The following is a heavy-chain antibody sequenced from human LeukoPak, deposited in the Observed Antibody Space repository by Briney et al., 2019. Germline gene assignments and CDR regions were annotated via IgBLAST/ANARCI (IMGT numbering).Heavy chain of an antibody. CDR2: INPNSGGT. V-gene: IGHV1-2*02. CDR1: GYTFTGYY. CDR3: ARSPYSSSSRYYFDY. J-gene: IGHJ4*02. D-gene: IGHD6-6*01. Sequence: ASVKVSCKASGYTFTGYYMHWVRQAPGQGLEWMGWINPNSGGTNYAQKFQGRVTMTRDTSISTAYMELSSLRSDDTAVYYCARSPYSSSSRYYFDYWGQGTLVTVSS.